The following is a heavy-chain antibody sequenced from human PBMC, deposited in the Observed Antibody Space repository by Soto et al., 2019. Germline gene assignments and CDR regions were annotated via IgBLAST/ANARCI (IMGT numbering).Heavy chain of an antibody. CDR2: INAGNGNT. J-gene: IGHJ6*02. D-gene: IGHD3-10*01. V-gene: IGHV1-3*05. Sequence: QVQLVQSGAEEKKPGASVKVSCKASGYTFTSYAMHWVRQAPGQRLEWMGWINAGNGNTKYSQKFQGRVTITRDTSASTAYMARSTRRYEDMAVYSFAGGGGVITLNYYYYGMDVWGQGTTVTVS. CDR1: GYTFTSYA. CDR3: AGGGGVITLNYYYYGMDV.